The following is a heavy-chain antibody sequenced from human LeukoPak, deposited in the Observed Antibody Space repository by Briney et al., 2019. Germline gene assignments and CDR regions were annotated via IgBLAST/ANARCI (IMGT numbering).Heavy chain of an antibody. D-gene: IGHD3-16*01. CDR1: GFTVSSNY. J-gene: IGHJ4*02. CDR3: AKGGGYDYVWGSYFDY. V-gene: IGHV3-23*01. Sequence: GGSLRLSCAASGFTVSSNYMSWVRQAPGKGLEWVSAISGSGGSTYYADSVKGRFTISRDNSKNTLYLQMNSLRAEDTAVYYCAKGGGYDYVWGSYFDYWGQGTLVTVSS. CDR2: ISGSGGST.